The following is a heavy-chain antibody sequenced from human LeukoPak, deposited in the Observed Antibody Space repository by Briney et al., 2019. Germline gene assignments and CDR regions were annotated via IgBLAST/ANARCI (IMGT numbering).Heavy chain of an antibody. D-gene: IGHD6-13*01. V-gene: IGHV1-69*13. CDR3: AREGYSGHYFDY. CDR1: GYTFTSYG. Sequence: SVKVSCKASGYTFTSYGISWVRQAPGQGLEWMGGTIPIFGTANYAQKFQGRVTITADESTSTAYMELSSLRSEDTAVYYCAREGYSGHYFDYWGQGTLVTVSS. CDR2: TIPIFGTA. J-gene: IGHJ4*02.